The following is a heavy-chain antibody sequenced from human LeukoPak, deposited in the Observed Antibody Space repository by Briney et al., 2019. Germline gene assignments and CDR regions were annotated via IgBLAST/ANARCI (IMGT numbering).Heavy chain of an antibody. D-gene: IGHD3-16*02. V-gene: IGHV4-4*07. CDR1: GGSISSYY. J-gene: IGHJ6*03. Sequence: SETLSLTCIVSGGSISSYYWSWIRQPAGKGLEWIGRIYTSGSTNYNPSLKSRVTMSVDTSKNQFSLKLSSVTAADTAVYYCAMSPGPLLGGVIPAFYYYYVDVWGKGTTVTVSS. CDR3: AMSPGPLLGGVIPAFYYYYVDV. CDR2: IYTSGST.